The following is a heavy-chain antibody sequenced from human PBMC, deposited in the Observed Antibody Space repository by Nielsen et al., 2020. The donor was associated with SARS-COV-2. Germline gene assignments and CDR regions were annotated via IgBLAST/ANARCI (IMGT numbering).Heavy chain of an antibody. D-gene: IGHD3-22*01. V-gene: IGHV3-7*05. Sequence: VRQAPGKGLEWVANIKQDGSEKYYVDSVKGRFTISRDNAKNSLYLQMNSLRAEDTAVYYCARGPEGYYYDSSGYYRFDYWGQGTLVTVSS. J-gene: IGHJ4*02. CDR3: ARGPEGYYYDSSGYYRFDY. CDR2: IKQDGSEK.